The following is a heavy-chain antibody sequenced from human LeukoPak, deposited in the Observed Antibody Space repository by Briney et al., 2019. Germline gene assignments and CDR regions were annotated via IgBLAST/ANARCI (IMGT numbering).Heavy chain of an antibody. V-gene: IGHV4-39*01. CDR2: IYYSGST. D-gene: IGHD4-17*01. Sequence: KPSETLSLTCTVSGGSISSISYYWGWIRQPPGKGLEWIGSIYYSGSTYYNPSLKSRVTISVDTSKNQFSLKLSSVTAADTAVYYCARMTTLPTGGGNYFDYWGQGTLVTVSS. CDR3: ARMTTLPTGGGNYFDY. CDR1: GGSISSISYY. J-gene: IGHJ4*02.